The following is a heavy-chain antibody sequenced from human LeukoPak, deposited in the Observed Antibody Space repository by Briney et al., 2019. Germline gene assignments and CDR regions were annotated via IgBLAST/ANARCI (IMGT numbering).Heavy chain of an antibody. Sequence: HTGGSLRLSCAASGLTLTEYAMTWIRQSPGKVREWVSTMLDMGPNSYYADSVKGRFTISRDTSKNTLLLQMNSLKADDTALYFCARRLSLRFDAFAVWGPGTVVTVSS. V-gene: IGHV3-23*05. CDR3: ARRLSLRFDAFAV. CDR1: GLTLTEYA. D-gene: IGHD3-3*01. CDR2: MLDMGPNS. J-gene: IGHJ3*01.